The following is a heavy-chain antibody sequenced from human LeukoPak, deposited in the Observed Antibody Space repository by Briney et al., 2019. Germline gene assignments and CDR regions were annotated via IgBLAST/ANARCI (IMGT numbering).Heavy chain of an antibody. CDR1: GFTFSSYS. CDR2: ISSSSSYI. Sequence: KLGGSLRLSCAASGFTFSSYSMNWVRQAPGKGLEWVSSISSSSSYIYYADSVKGRFTISRDNAKNSLYLQMNSLRAEDTAVYYCARDNRRADYDILTGYYRIRYYGMDVWGQGTTVTVSS. V-gene: IGHV3-21*01. CDR3: ARDNRRADYDILTGYYRIRYYGMDV. D-gene: IGHD3-9*01. J-gene: IGHJ6*02.